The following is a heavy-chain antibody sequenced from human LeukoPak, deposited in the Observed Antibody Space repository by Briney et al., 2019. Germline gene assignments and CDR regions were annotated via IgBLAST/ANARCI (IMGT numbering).Heavy chain of an antibody. CDR1: GGTFSSYA. Sequence: SVKVSCKASGGTFSSYAISWVRQAPGQGLEWMGRIIPILGIANYAQKFQGRVTITVDKSTSTAYMELSSLRSEDTAVYYCASARCSGGSCYSLNYYGMDVWGKGPRVTVS. J-gene: IGHJ6*04. D-gene: IGHD2-15*01. V-gene: IGHV1-69*04. CDR3: ASARCSGGSCYSLNYYGMDV. CDR2: IIPILGIA.